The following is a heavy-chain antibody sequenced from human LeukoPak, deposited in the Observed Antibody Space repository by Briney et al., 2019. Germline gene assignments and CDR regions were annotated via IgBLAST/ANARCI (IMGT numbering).Heavy chain of an antibody. CDR3: ARDLVKEPHGAWFDP. Sequence: PGGSLRLSCAASGFTFSTYWMAWVRQAPGKGLEWVANIKYDGIEKYYVDSVKGRFTISRDNAKKSLYLQINSLRDEDTAVYYCARDLVKEPHGAWFDPWGPGTLVTVS. V-gene: IGHV3-7*01. D-gene: IGHD1-14*01. J-gene: IGHJ5*02. CDR1: GFTFSTYW. CDR2: IKYDGIEK.